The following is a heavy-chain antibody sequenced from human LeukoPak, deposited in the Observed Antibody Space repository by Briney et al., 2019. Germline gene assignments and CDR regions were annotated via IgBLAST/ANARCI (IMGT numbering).Heavy chain of an antibody. V-gene: IGHV3-30*04. Sequence: PGGSLRLSCAASGFTFSSYAMHWVRQAPGKGLEWVAVIPYDGSNKYYADSVKGRFTISRDNSKNTLYLQMNSLRAEDTAVYYCARAEQQLDYFDYWGQGTLVTVSS. D-gene: IGHD6-13*01. CDR2: IPYDGSNK. J-gene: IGHJ4*02. CDR1: GFTFSSYA. CDR3: ARAEQQLDYFDY.